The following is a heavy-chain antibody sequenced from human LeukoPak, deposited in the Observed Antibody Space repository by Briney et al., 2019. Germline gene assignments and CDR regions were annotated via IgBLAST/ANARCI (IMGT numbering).Heavy chain of an antibody. CDR3: ATETWNYFDY. V-gene: IGHV3-7*01. CDR2: IKQDGSEK. CDR1: GFTFSNAW. J-gene: IGHJ4*02. D-gene: IGHD1-1*01. Sequence: GGSLRLSCAASGFTFSNAWMSWVRQAPGKGLEWVVNIKQDGSEKYYVDSVKGRFTISRDNAKNSLYLQMNSLRDEDTAVYYCATETWNYFDYWGQGTLVTVS.